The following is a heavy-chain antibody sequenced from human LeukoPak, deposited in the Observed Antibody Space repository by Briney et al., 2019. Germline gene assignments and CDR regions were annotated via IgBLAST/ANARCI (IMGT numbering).Heavy chain of an antibody. Sequence: PGGSLRLSCAASGFTFSTYDMHWVRQAPGKGLEWVAFIRYDGSNKYYADSVKGRFTISRDNSKNTLYLQMNSLRAEDTAVYYCAKDPTVVVPESEHYFDYWGQGTLVTVSS. CDR1: GFTFSTYD. D-gene: IGHD2-2*01. J-gene: IGHJ4*02. CDR3: AKDPTVVVPESEHYFDY. CDR2: IRYDGSNK. V-gene: IGHV3-30*02.